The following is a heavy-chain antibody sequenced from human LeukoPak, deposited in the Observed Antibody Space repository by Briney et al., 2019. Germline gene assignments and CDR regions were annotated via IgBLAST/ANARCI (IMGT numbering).Heavy chain of an antibody. CDR1: GFIFRSFW. D-gene: IGHD3-10*02. CDR3: ARDVRGDGFDI. J-gene: IGHJ3*02. CDR2: IRQDGSEE. V-gene: IGHV3-7*05. Sequence: PGGSLRLSCAASGFIFRSFWMTWVRQAPGKGLEWVANIRQDGSEEYYVDSVEGRFTISRDNAKKSLYLQMSSLRAEDTALYYCARDVRGDGFDIWGPGTMVTVSS.